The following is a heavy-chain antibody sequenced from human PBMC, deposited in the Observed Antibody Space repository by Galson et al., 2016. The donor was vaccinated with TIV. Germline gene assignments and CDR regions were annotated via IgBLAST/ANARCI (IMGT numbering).Heavy chain of an antibody. CDR1: GFAFNFYA. CDR3: AKVFGTGAYSQWDAFDI. V-gene: IGHV3-21*01. J-gene: IGHJ3*02. Sequence: SLRLSCTASGFAFNFYALSWVRQAPGKGLEWISSISLNINHVYYAESVQGRFTVSSDNAASSIFLQMIRLRVDDTAVYYCAKVFGTGAYSQWDAFDIWGQGTVVTVSS. CDR2: ISLNINHV. D-gene: IGHD3-10*01.